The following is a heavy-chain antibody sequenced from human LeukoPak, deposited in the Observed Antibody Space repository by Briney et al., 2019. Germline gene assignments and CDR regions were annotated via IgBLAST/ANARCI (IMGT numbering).Heavy chain of an antibody. Sequence: ASVKVSCKASGYTFTSYAMHWVRQAPGQRLEWMGWINAGNGNTKYSQKFQGRVTITRDTSASTAYMELSSLRSEDTAVYYCARGGYPIYYFDYWGQGTLVTVSS. D-gene: IGHD1-26*01. CDR1: GYTFTSYA. CDR2: INAGNGNT. J-gene: IGHJ4*02. V-gene: IGHV1-3*01. CDR3: ARGGYPIYYFDY.